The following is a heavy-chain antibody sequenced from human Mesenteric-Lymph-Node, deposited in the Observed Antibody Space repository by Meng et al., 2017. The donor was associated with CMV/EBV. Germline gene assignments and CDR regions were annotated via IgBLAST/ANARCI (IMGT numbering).Heavy chain of an antibody. V-gene: IGHV3-21*01. Sequence: GESLKISCAASGFTFSSYAMSWVRQAPGKGLEWVSSISSSSSYIYYADSVKGRFTISRDNAKNSLYLQMNSLRAEDTAVYYCARGLGGYGGNSGLDPWGQGTLVTVSS. CDR1: GFTFSSYA. J-gene: IGHJ5*02. CDR3: ARGLGGYGGNSGLDP. D-gene: IGHD4-23*01. CDR2: ISSSSSYI.